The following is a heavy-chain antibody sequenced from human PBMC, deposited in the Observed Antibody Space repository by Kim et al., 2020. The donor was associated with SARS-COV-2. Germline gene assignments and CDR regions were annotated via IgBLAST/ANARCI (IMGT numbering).Heavy chain of an antibody. Sequence: ASVKASCKASGYTFTDYYMHWVRQAPGQGLEWMGWINPNSGATKHAQKFQGRVTMTRDTSINTAYMELSSLRSDDTAVYYCARDKEGGVLRFLEWLSSFEYWGQGTLVTVSS. V-gene: IGHV1-2*02. J-gene: IGHJ4*02. D-gene: IGHD3-3*01. CDR2: INPNSGAT. CDR1: GYTFTDYY. CDR3: ARDKEGGVLRFLEWLSSFEY.